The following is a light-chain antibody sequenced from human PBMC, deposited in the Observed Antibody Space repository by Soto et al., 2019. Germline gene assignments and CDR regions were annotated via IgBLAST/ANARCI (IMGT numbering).Light chain of an antibody. CDR3: QQYGSSPQT. J-gene: IGKJ1*01. CDR1: QSVSSSY. Sequence: EIVLTQSPGTLSLSPGERATLSCRASQSVSSSYLAWYQQKPGQAPRLLIYGASSSATGIQDRFSGSGSGTHFTLTISRLEPEDFAVYYCQQYGSSPQTFGQGTKVEIK. CDR2: GAS. V-gene: IGKV3-20*01.